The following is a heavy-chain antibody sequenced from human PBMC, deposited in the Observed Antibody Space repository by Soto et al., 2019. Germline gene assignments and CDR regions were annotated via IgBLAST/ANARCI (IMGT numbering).Heavy chain of an antibody. Sequence: AGGSLRLSCVASGFTFSSYGMHWVRQAPGKGLEWVAVMSYDGSHEYYADSVKGRFTLSRDNSKTILYLQMNSLRLEDTAVYYCAKGSVLRVVEAPLAILGGVDVWGQGAMVTVSS. D-gene: IGHD2-8*01. J-gene: IGHJ6*02. V-gene: IGHV3-33*06. CDR3: AKGSVLRVVEAPLAILGGVDV. CDR1: GFTFSSYG. CDR2: MSYDGSHE.